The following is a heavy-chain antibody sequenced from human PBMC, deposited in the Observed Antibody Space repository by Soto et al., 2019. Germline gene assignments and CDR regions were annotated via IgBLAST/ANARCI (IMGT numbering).Heavy chain of an antibody. D-gene: IGHD5-18*01. Sequence: QVQLQESGPGLVKPSQTLSLMCTVSVAPISGGDYHWSWIRQPPGKGLEWIGYIFPSGATHYNSSLGSRITMSVETSKSHFSLQLTSVTAADTAVYFCARGSAAKRYCDLWGRGTLVTVSS. J-gene: IGHJ2*01. CDR2: IFPSGAT. CDR3: ARGSAAKRYCDL. CDR1: VAPISGGDYH. V-gene: IGHV4-30-4*01.